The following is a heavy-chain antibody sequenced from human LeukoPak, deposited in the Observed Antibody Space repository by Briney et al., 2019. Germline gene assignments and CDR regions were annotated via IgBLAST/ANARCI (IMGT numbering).Heavy chain of an antibody. CDR2: ISGSGGST. Sequence: SGGSLRLSCAASGFTFSSYAMSWVRQAPGKGLEWVSAISGSGGSTYYADSVKGRFTISRDNAKNSLYLQMNSLRAEDTAVYYCARSVSSTSWEFDYWGQGTLVTVSS. D-gene: IGHD2-2*01. J-gene: IGHJ4*02. V-gene: IGHV3-23*01. CDR1: GFTFSSYA. CDR3: ARSVSSTSWEFDY.